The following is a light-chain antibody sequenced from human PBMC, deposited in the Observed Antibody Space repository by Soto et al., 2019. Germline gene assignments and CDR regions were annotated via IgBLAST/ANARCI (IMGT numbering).Light chain of an antibody. J-gene: IGKJ1*01. CDR3: QQYNNWPLS. CDR2: VAS. CDR1: QSVSSTY. Sequence: EIVLTQSPGTLSLSPGERATLSCRASQSVSSTYLAWYQQKPGQSPGLLLYVASNRASGIPDRLAGSGSGTEFTLTISSLQSEDFAVYYCQQYNNWPLSFGQGTKVDIK. V-gene: IGKV3D-15*01.